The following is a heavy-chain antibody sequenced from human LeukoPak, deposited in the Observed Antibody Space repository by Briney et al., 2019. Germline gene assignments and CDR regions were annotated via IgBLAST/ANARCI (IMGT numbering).Heavy chain of an antibody. J-gene: IGHJ6*03. Sequence: PGGSLRLSCAASGFTFNTYGMSWVRQAPGKGLEWVSGISGSGGATYYADSVKGRFTISRDDPHNTLYLQMNSLRAEDTAVYYCAKKVATSRYYYYYMDVWGKGTTVTVSS. V-gene: IGHV3-23*01. CDR1: GFTFNTYG. D-gene: IGHD5-12*01. CDR2: ISGSGGAT. CDR3: AKKVATSRYYYYYMDV.